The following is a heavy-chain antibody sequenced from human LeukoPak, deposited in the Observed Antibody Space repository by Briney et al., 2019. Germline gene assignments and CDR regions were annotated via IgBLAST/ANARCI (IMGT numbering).Heavy chain of an antibody. V-gene: IGHV4-39*01. CDR1: GGSISSSGYY. CDR3: ARHYYDSTQGDY. J-gene: IGHJ4*02. D-gene: IGHD3-22*01. CDR2: IYYSGST. Sequence: PSETLSLTCTVSGGSISSSGYYWGWIRQPPGKGLEWIGSIYYSGSTYYNPSLKSRVTISVDTSKNQFSLKLSSVTAADTAVYYCARHYYDSTQGDYWGQGTLVTVSS.